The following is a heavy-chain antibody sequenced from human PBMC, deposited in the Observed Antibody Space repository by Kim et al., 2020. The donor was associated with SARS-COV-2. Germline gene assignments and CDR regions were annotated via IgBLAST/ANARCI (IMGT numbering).Heavy chain of an antibody. Sequence: SETLSLTCTVSGGSISSYYWSWIRQPPGKGLEWIGYIYYSGSTNYNPSLKSRVTISVDTSKNQFSLKLSSVTAADTAVYNCARVLGAFDIWGQGTMVTVS. CDR3: ARVLGAFDI. CDR2: IYYSGST. V-gene: IGHV4-59*01. D-gene: IGHD3-16*01. J-gene: IGHJ3*02. CDR1: GGSISSYY.